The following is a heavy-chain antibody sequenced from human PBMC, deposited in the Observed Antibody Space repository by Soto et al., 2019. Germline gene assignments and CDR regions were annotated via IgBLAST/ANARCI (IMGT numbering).Heavy chain of an antibody. CDR3: ASGSGRLPFDY. J-gene: IGHJ4*02. CDR2: INHSGST. D-gene: IGHD3-10*01. V-gene: IGHV4-34*01. Sequence: TSETLSLTCAVYGGSFSAYYWSWVRQPPGQGLEWIGEINHSGSTNSNPSLKSRVTISVDTSKNQFSLNLSSVTAADTAVYYCASGSGRLPFDYWGQGTLVTVSS. CDR1: GGSFSAYY.